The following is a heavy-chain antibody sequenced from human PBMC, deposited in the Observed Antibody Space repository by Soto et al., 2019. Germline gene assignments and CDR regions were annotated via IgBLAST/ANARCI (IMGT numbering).Heavy chain of an antibody. J-gene: IGHJ4*02. CDR2: ISGSGGST. V-gene: IGHV3-23*01. D-gene: IGHD2-8*01. CDR1: GFPFSGYA. Sequence: GGSLILSCAASGFPFSGYAMSWVRQAPGKGLEWVSAISGSGGSTYYADSVKGRFTISRDNSKNTLYLQMNSLRVEDTAVYYCAKDELYSFDYWGQGTLVTVSS. CDR3: AKDELYSFDY.